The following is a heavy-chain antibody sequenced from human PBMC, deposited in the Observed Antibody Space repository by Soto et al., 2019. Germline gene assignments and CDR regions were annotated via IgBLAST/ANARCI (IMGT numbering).Heavy chain of an antibody. CDR2: IYGNGTTV. Sequence: EVQLVESGGDLVHPGGSLRLSCAVSGFTFDKYWMHWVRQSPGKGLVWVSGIYGNGTTVLYADSVKGRFTVSRDNAKNTLYLQMDSLRAEDTAVYFCARDYVDYPMGFDYWGQGTRVAVSS. CDR3: ARDYVDYPMGFDY. D-gene: IGHD4-17*01. V-gene: IGHV3-74*01. CDR1: GFTFDKYW. J-gene: IGHJ4*02.